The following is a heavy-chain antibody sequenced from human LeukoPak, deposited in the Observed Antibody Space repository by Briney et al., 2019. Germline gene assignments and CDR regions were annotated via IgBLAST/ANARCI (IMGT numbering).Heavy chain of an antibody. D-gene: IGHD3-3*01. CDR3: ARDSGDFWSGYTDY. J-gene: IGHJ4*02. V-gene: IGHV1-2*06. Sequence: AASVKVSCKASGYTFTSYAMHWVRQAPGQGLEWMGRINPNSGGTNYAQKFQGRVTMTRDTSISTAYMELSRLRSDDTAVYYCARDSGDFWSGYTDYWGQGTLVTVSS. CDR2: INPNSGGT. CDR1: GYTFTSYA.